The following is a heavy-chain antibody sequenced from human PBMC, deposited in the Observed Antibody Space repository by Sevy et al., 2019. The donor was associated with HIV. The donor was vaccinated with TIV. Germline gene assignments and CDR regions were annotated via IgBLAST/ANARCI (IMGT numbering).Heavy chain of an antibody. J-gene: IGHJ4*02. V-gene: IGHV3-30*18. Sequence: GGSLRLSCVGSGFTFSSYGMHWVRQAPGKGLEWVAGMSSDGNKKYYGDSVKGRFTMSRDNSKNTVYLELNSLRVEDTAVYYCAKDRPELIYYDSRRDYFDFWGQGTLVTVSS. CDR3: AKDRPELIYYDSRRDYFDF. CDR1: GFTFSSYG. D-gene: IGHD3-22*01. CDR2: MSSDGNKK.